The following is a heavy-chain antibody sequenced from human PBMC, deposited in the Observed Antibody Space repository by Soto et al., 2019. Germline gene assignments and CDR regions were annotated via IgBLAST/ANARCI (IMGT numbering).Heavy chain of an antibody. CDR3: AREDDTTGHYSWFDP. CDR2: FVPMFGSA. V-gene: IGHV1-69*13. Sequence: SVKVSCKPSGVTFDSFTFSWVRQAPGQGLEWMGGFVPMFGSASVAQRFQGRVRITADASTGTGYMELSDLRSDDSAIYYCAREDDTTGHYSWFDPWGPGTLVT. D-gene: IGHD3-9*01. J-gene: IGHJ5*02. CDR1: GVTFDSFT.